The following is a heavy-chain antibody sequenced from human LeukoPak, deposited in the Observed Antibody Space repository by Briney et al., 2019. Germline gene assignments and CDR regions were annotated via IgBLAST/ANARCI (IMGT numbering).Heavy chain of an antibody. CDR1: GYTFTSYY. Sequence: ASGKVSCKASGYTFTSYYMHWGRQAPGQGLEWMGIINPSGGSTSYAQKFQGRVTMTRDTSTSTVYMELSSLRSEDTAVYYCAREQGGSYCRGCVDYWGQGTLVTVSS. D-gene: IGHD1-26*01. V-gene: IGHV1-46*01. CDR2: INPSGGST. J-gene: IGHJ4*02. CDR3: AREQGGSYCRGCVDY.